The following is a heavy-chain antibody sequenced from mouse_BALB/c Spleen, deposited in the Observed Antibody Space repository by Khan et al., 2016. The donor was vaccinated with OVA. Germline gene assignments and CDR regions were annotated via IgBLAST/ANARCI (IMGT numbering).Heavy chain of an antibody. V-gene: IGHV5-9-3*01. CDR1: GFTFSTYA. J-gene: IGHJ3*01. Sequence: EVELVESGGGLVRPGGSLKLSCATSGFTFSTYAMSWVRQTPEKRLEWVATISSDGDYTYYPDSVKGRFTISRDNDKNTLSLQMSGLRSEDKAMIYCNRSPYGNFAYWGQGTLVTVSA. CDR2: ISSDGDYT. D-gene: IGHD2-1*01. CDR3: NRSPYGNFAY.